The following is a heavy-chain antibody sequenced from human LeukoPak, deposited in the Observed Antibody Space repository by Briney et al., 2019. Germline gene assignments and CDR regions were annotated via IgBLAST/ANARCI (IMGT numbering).Heavy chain of an antibody. CDR3: ARMDTYFDY. CDR1: GGSFSGYY. D-gene: IGHD3/OR15-3a*01. Sequence: SETLSLTCAVYGGSFSGYYWSWIRQPPGKGLERIGEINHSGSTNYNPSLKSRVTISVDTSKNQFSLKLSSVTAADTAVYYCARMDTYFDYWGQGTLVTVSS. CDR2: INHSGST. V-gene: IGHV4-34*01. J-gene: IGHJ4*02.